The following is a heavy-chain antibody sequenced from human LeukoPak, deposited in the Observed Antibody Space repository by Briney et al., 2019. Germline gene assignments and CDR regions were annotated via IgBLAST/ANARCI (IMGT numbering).Heavy chain of an antibody. V-gene: IGHV4-39*07. CDR2: IYYSGST. CDR1: GGSISSSSYY. J-gene: IGHJ4*02. Sequence: LETLSLTCTVSGGSISSSSYYWGWIRQPPGKGLEWIGSIYYSGSTYYNPSLKSRVTISVDTSKNQFSLKLSSVTAADTAVYYCARGGSGWYYFDYWGQGTLVTVSS. CDR3: ARGGSGWYYFDY. D-gene: IGHD6-19*01.